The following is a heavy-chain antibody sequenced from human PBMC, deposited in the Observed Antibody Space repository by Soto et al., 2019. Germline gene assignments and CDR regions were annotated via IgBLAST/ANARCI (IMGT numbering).Heavy chain of an antibody. CDR2: IFDSGTT. D-gene: IGHD7-27*01. CDR3: ARGPSGDKVHY. Sequence: SETLSLTCTVSGGSISSYYCSWIRQPPGEGLEWIGHIFDSGTTYTNPSLRSQATISLDTSKNHFSLTLSSVTAADTAVYYCARGPSGDKVHYWGQGALVTVSS. J-gene: IGHJ4*02. CDR1: GGSISSYY. V-gene: IGHV4-4*09.